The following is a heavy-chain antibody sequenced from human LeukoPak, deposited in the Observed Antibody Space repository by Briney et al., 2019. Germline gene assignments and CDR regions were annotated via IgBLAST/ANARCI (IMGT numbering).Heavy chain of an antibody. CDR1: GFTFSSYA. CDR3: ARDRTRDGYNQGRVFDY. J-gene: IGHJ4*02. V-gene: IGHV3-30-3*01. D-gene: IGHD5-12*01. CDR2: ISYDGSNK. Sequence: GGSLRLSYAASGFTFSSYAMHWVRQAPGKGLEWVAVISYDGSNKYYADSVKGRFTISRENSKNTLFLQMNSLRGEDTAVYYCARDRTRDGYNQGRVFDYWGQGTLVTVSS.